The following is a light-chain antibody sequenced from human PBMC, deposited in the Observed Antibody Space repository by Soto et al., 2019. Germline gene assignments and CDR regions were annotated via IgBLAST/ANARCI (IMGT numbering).Light chain of an antibody. CDR1: QSISSH. J-gene: IGKJ4*01. CDR2: AAS. CDR3: QQNYNAPRT. V-gene: IGKV1-39*01. Sequence: DIQVTQSPSSLSASVGDRVTITCRASQSISSHLNWYQQKPGKAPKPLIFAASRLQSGVPSRFPGSGSGTDFTLTITSLQPEDFATYYCQQNYNAPRTFGGGTKIEIK.